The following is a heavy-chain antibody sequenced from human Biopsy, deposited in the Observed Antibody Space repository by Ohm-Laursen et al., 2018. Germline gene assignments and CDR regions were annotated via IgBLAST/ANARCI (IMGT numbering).Heavy chain of an antibody. D-gene: IGHD2-2*01. Sequence: VASVKVSCKASGGTFSSFGISWVRQAPGQGLEWMGEINSMFGTTNYAQTFQGRVTITADESTSTAYMEVSSLRSDDTAVYYCARDYQPYLVTIHYYYYGMDVWGQGTAVTVS. CDR1: GGTFSSFG. J-gene: IGHJ6*02. CDR3: ARDYQPYLVTIHYYYYGMDV. CDR2: INSMFGTT. V-gene: IGHV1-69*13.